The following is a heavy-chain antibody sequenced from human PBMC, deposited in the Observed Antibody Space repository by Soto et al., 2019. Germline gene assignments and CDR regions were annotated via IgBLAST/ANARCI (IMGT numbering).Heavy chain of an antibody. CDR2: ITWNSGTI. CDR1: GFTFDDFS. J-gene: IGHJ5*02. V-gene: IGHV3-9*01. D-gene: IGHD3-10*01. Sequence: EVQLVEAGGGVVQPGRSLRLSCAASGFTFDDFSMHWVRKAPGKGLEWVSGITWNSGTIGYADSAKGRFTISRDNARNSLYLQMTSLRVEDTALYYCVKEVAGWFDPWGQGTLVTVSS. CDR3: VKEVAGWFDP.